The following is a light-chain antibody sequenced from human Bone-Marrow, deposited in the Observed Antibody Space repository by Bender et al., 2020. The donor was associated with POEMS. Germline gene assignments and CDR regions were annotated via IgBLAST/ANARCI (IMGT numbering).Light chain of an antibody. CDR2: KTN. V-gene: IGLV1-47*01. Sequence: QSVLTQSPSASGTPGQRVTISCSGGSSNIATNYIYWYQQLPGTAPQLVIYKTNQRPSGVPDRFSGSKSGTSASLAISGLQSEDEADYYCASWDDTLFGRLFGGGTRLTVL. J-gene: IGLJ3*02. CDR1: SSNIATNY. CDR3: ASWDDTLFGRL.